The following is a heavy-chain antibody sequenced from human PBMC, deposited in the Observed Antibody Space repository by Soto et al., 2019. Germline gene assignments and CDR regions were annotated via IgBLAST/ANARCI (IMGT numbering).Heavy chain of an antibody. D-gene: IGHD3-10*01. CDR3: AREELNLFDP. V-gene: IGHV4-4*02. CDR2: IYHSGST. J-gene: IGHJ5*02. Sequence: SETLSLTCAVSGGSISSSNWWSWGRQPPGKGLEWIGEIYHSGSTNYNPSLKNRVTISVDKSKNQFSLKLSSVTAADTAVYYCAREELNLFDPWGQGTLVTVSS. CDR1: GGSISSSNW.